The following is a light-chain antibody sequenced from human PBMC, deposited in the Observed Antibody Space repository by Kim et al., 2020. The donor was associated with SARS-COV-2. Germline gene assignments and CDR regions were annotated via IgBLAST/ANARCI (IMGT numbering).Light chain of an antibody. CDR1: SSDVGGYNH. Sequence: QSALTQPPSASGSPGQSVTISCTGTSSDVGGYNHVSWYQQHPGKAPKVKFYEVNKRPSGVPDRFSGPKYGNTASLTVSGLLDEDEGDYYCTSYAGSNYWVFGGGTKLTVL. CDR3: TSYAGSNYWV. CDR2: EVN. V-gene: IGLV2-8*01. J-gene: IGLJ3*02.